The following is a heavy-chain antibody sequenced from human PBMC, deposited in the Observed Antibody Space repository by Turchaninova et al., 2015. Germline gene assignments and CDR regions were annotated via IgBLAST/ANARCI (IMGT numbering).Heavy chain of an antibody. Sequence: QPHLVRSGAEVMKPVAPVRVPCRASAYIFTSYGITWGRPAPGQGLGWMGGISPYNGNTTYAQKFQGRVIMTTDTSMSTAYMETRSLISDDTAVYYCARDWGPGGSHYDATDVWGQGTAVTVSS. CDR3: ARDWGPGGSHYDATDV. CDR2: ISPYNGNT. J-gene: IGHJ6*02. V-gene: IGHV1-18*04. D-gene: IGHD3-10*01. CDR1: AYIFTSYG.